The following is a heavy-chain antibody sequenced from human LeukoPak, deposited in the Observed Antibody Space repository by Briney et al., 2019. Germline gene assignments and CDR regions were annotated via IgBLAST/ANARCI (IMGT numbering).Heavy chain of an antibody. CDR2: IKSKTDGGTT. D-gene: IGHD2-21*01. J-gene: IGHJ4*02. CDR1: GFTFSNAW. V-gene: IGHV3-15*01. CDR3: TTDSIDSH. Sequence: GGSLRLSCAASGFTFSNAWLRGFGQAPGKGREWVGRIKSKTDGGTTDYAAPVKGRFTISRDDSKNTLYLQMNSLKTEDTAVYYCTTDSIDSHWGQGTLVTVSS.